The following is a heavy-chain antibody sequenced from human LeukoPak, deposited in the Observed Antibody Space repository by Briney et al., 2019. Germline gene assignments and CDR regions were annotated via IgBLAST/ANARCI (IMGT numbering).Heavy chain of an antibody. CDR1: GGSISSDY. CDR3: ARLSGYSSGHYYSDY. Sequence: PSETLSLTCTVSGGSISSDYWSWIRQPPGKGLEWIGNIYYRGSTNYNPSLKSRVTISVDTSKNQFSLKLSSVTAADTAVYYCARLSGYSSGHYYSDYWGQGTLVTVSS. D-gene: IGHD3-22*01. V-gene: IGHV4-59*01. CDR2: IYYRGST. J-gene: IGHJ4*02.